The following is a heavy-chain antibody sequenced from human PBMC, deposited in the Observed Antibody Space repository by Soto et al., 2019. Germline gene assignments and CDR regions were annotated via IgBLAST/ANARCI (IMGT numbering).Heavy chain of an antibody. CDR2: INHSGST. D-gene: IGHD2-2*01. Sequence: SDTLSLTSAVYGVSFRGYYWTWIRQTPGKGLEWIGEINHSGSTNYKPSLKSRISMSADTSKKQFSLNLTSVTAADTAVYYCARGECSSNYCFTRWALDIWGQGTVVT. CDR3: ARGECSSNYCFTRWALDI. V-gene: IGHV4-34*01. CDR1: GVSFRGYY. J-gene: IGHJ3*02.